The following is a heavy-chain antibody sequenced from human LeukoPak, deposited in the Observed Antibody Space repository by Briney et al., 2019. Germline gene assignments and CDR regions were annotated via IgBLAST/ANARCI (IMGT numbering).Heavy chain of an antibody. V-gene: IGHV3-48*04. J-gene: IGHJ5*02. CDR2: ISDSSTTI. CDR3: ARTDGFDP. CDR1: GFTFSSYS. Sequence: GGSLRLSCVASGFTFSSYSMNWVRQAPGKGLEWVSYISDSSTTIYYADSVKGRFTISRDNAKNSLYLQMNSLRAEDTAVYYCARTDGFDPWGQGTLVTVSS.